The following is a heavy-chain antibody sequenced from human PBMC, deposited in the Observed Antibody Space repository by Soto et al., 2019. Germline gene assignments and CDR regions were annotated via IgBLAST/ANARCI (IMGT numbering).Heavy chain of an antibody. D-gene: IGHD3-3*01. Sequence: PGESLKISCKGSGYSFTNFWITWVRQMPGKGLEWMGRVEHSDSYRVYSPSVQGHVTISADKSTSTAFLQRSSLKASDTAVYYCARYPFWSGFYDDFWGQGTLVTVSS. CDR2: VEHSDSYR. CDR1: GYSFTNFW. J-gene: IGHJ4*02. V-gene: IGHV5-10-1*01. CDR3: ARYPFWSGFYDDF.